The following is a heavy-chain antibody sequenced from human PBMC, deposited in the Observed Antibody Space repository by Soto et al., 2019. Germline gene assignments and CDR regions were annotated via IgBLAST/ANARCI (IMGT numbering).Heavy chain of an antibody. Sequence: SETLSLTCAVYGGSFSGHYWTWIRQAPGKGLEWIGEISHSGNTNYNPSLESRVIVSVDTSKNQFSLRLTSVTAADTAVYYCERGIRQWYYAMDVWDQGTTVTVSS. D-gene: IGHD1-1*01. CDR2: ISHSGNT. V-gene: IGHV4-34*01. CDR3: ERGIRQWYYAMDV. J-gene: IGHJ6*02. CDR1: GGSFSGHY.